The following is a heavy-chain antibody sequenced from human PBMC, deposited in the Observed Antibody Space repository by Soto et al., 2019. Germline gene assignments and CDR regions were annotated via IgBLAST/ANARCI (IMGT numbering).Heavy chain of an antibody. CDR1: GFSLSTSGVG. CDR2: IYWDDDK. J-gene: IGHJ5*02. V-gene: IGHV2-5*02. CDR3: AHGGDPERGADWFDP. D-gene: IGHD1-26*01. Sequence: QITLKESGPTLVKPTQTLTLTCTFSGFSLSTSGVGVGWIRQPPGKALEWLALIYWDDDKRYSPSLKSRLTITKDTSKNQVVLTMTNMDPVDTATYYCAHGGDPERGADWFDPWGQGTLVTASS.